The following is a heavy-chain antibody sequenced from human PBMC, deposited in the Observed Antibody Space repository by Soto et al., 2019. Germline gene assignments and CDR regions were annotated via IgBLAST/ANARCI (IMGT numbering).Heavy chain of an antibody. Sequence: EVQLVESGGGLAQPGRSLRLSCAASGFNINYYAMHWVRQAPGKGLEWVSGISWNSDIIGYADSVKGRFTISRDNAKNSLYLQMNSLRAEDTALCYCETYSQFYYMDVWGQGTTVTVSS. J-gene: IGHJ6*03. CDR1: GFNINYYA. V-gene: IGHV3-9*01. CDR3: ETYSQFYYMDV. CDR2: ISWNSDII.